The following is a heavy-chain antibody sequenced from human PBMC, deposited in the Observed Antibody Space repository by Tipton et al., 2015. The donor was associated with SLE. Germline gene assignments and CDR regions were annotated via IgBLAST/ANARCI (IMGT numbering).Heavy chain of an antibody. CDR3: ARDRCGGSCYSVAFDI. CDR2: ISYDGSNK. V-gene: IGHV3-30-3*01. CDR1: GFTFSSYA. Sequence: SLRLSCAASGFTFSSYAMHWVRQAPGKGLEWVALISYDGSNKYYADSVKGRFTITRDQSKNTLYLQMNSLRAEDTAVYYCARDRCGGSCYSVAFDIWGQGTMVTVSS. J-gene: IGHJ3*02. D-gene: IGHD2-15*01.